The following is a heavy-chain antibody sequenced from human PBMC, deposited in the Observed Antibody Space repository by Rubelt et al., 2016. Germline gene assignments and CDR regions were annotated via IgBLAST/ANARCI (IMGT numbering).Heavy chain of an antibody. Sequence: AMSWFRQAPGKELEWVGFIRSKTYGGTTEYAASVKGRFTISRDDSKSIAFLQMNSLKTEDTAVYYCARASGYCTNGICYIDYWGQGTLVTVSS. D-gene: IGHD2-8*01. CDR3: ARASGYCTNGICYIDY. CDR1: A. CDR2: IRSKTYGGTT. J-gene: IGHJ4*02. V-gene: IGHV3-49*03.